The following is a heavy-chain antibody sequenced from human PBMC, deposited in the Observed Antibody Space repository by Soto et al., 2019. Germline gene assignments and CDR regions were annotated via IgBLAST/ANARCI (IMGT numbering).Heavy chain of an antibody. CDR3: STTKAGTNTFGI. J-gene: IGHJ3*02. Sequence: PGGSLRLSCAASGFTFSSYNMNWVRQAPGQGLEWVGRIRSNSDGGTTDYAAPVKGRFSISRDDSKNTLYLQMNSLKTEDTAVYYCSTTKAGTNTFGIWGQGTMVTVSS. V-gene: IGHV3-15*07. D-gene: IGHD1-7*01. CDR2: IRSNSDGGTT. CDR1: GFTFSSYN.